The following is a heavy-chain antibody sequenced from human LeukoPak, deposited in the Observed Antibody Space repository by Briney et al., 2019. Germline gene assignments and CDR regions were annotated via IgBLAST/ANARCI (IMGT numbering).Heavy chain of an antibody. J-gene: IGHJ4*02. V-gene: IGHV1-69*04. D-gene: IGHD4-17*01. CDR1: GGTFSSYA. CDR2: IIPILDIA. Sequence: SVKVSCKASGGTFSSYAISWVRQAPGQGLEWMGRIIPILDIANYAQKFQDRVTITADKSTSTAYMELSSLRSEDTAVYYCARGTVILGDYFDYWGQGTLVTVSS. CDR3: ARGTVILGDYFDY.